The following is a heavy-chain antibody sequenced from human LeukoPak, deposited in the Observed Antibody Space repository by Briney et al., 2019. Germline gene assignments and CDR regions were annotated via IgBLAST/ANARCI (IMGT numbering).Heavy chain of an antibody. V-gene: IGHV4-61*01. J-gene: IGHJ4*02. CDR3: ARGGCSGGSCREGYFDY. Sequence: SGTLSLTCIVSGGSVSSGSSYWSWIRQPPGEGLECIGYIYYTGSTNYNPSLKSRVTISVDTSKNQFSLKLSSVTAADTAVYYCARGGCSGGSCREGYFDYWGQGTLVTVSS. CDR2: IYYTGST. D-gene: IGHD2-15*01. CDR1: GGSVSSGSSY.